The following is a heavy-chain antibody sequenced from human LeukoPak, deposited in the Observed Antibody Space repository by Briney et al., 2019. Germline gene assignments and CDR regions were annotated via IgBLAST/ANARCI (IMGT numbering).Heavy chain of an antibody. CDR1: GFTFSSYW. Sequence: GGSLRLSCAASGFTFSSYWMSWVRQAPGKGLEWVANIKQDGSEKYYVDSVKGRFTISRDNAKNSLYLQMNSLRAEDTAVYYCARDSMGGEYQLLYSHRGYDYWGQGTLVTVSS. CDR3: ARDSMGGEYQLLYSHRGYDY. V-gene: IGHV3-7*01. J-gene: IGHJ4*02. CDR2: IKQDGSEK. D-gene: IGHD2-2*02.